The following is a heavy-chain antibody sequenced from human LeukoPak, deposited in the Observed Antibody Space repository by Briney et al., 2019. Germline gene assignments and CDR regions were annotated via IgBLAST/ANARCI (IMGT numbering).Heavy chain of an antibody. V-gene: IGHV3-7*01. CDR3: ARDLAGPPQEAFDI. J-gene: IGHJ3*02. CDR2: IKKDGSER. Sequence: GGSLRLSCAASGFTFSSYWMNWVRQAPGKGLEWVANIKKDGSERYYVDSVKGRFTISRDNTKKSLYLQMNTLRAEDTAVYYCARDLAGPPQEAFDIWGQGTMVTVST. CDR1: GFTFSSYW.